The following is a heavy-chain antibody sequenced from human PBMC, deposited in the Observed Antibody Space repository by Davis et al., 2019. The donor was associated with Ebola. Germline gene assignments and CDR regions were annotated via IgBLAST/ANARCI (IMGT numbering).Heavy chain of an antibody. CDR1: GFSFSDYY. Sequence: GESLKISCVVSGFSFSDYYVNWFRQAPGQGLEWLAIIYSGGKTSYSDGVKGRFIISRDNSKNTVYLQMNRLRAEDTAVYYCTTEGWGYGGGVWGQGTLVTVSS. D-gene: IGHD4-23*01. J-gene: IGHJ4*02. V-gene: IGHV3-53*01. CDR3: TTEGWGYGGGV. CDR2: IYSGGKT.